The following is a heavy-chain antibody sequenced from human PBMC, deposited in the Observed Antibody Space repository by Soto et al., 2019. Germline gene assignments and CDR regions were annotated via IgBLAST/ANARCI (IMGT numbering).Heavy chain of an antibody. D-gene: IGHD3-10*01. CDR3: TRAAWFPYLSFY. CDR1: GFTFSRFE. J-gene: IGHJ4*02. CDR2: ISSSGSTA. V-gene: IGHV3-48*03. Sequence: LSLSCAASGFTFSRFELHWVRQAPGKGLEWISYISSSGSTAYYASSVEGRFTISRDNANNSVYLQMDSLRAEDTALYYCTRAAWFPYLSFYWGQGALVTVSS.